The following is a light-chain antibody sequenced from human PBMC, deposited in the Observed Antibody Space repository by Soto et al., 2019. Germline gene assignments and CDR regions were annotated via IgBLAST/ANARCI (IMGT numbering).Light chain of an antibody. CDR3: HQYYSTPST. CDR1: QSLLYSSNNKNY. J-gene: IGKJ2*01. V-gene: IGKV4-1*01. Sequence: DIVMTQSPDSLAVSLGERATINCKSSQSLLYSSNNKNYLAWYQQKPGQPPKLLIYWASTRESGVPDRFSGSGSGTDFTLTISSLQAEDVAVYYCHQYYSTPSTFGQGTKLEI. CDR2: WAS.